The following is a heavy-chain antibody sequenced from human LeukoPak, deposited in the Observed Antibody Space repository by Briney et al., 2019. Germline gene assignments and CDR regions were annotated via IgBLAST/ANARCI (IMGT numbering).Heavy chain of an antibody. J-gene: IGHJ5*02. CDR3: ARWTSDMVDFNWFDP. Sequence: SETLSLTCTVAGGSISNYYWSWIRQPAGKGLEWIGRIYSNGDTRYSPPLKSRVTMSVDTSKNQFSLKMTSATAADTAVYFCARWTSDMVDFNWFDPWGQGTLVTVSS. V-gene: IGHV4-4*07. CDR1: GGSISNYY. CDR2: IYSNGDT. D-gene: IGHD3-10*01.